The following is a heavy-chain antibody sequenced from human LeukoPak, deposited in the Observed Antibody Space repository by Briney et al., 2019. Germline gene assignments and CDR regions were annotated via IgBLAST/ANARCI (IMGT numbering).Heavy chain of an antibody. CDR2: IRYDGSNK. CDR3: AKDAALYSSGWYGDY. Sequence: AGGSLRLSCAASGFIFSSYGMHWVRQAPGKGLEWVAFIRYDGSNKYYADSVKGRFTISRDNSKNTLYLQMNSLRAEDTAVYYCAKDAALYSSGWYGDYWGQGTLVTVSS. D-gene: IGHD6-19*01. CDR1: GFIFSSYG. J-gene: IGHJ4*02. V-gene: IGHV3-30*02.